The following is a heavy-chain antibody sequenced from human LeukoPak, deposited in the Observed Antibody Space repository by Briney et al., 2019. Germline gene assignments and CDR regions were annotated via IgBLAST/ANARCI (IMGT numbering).Heavy chain of an antibody. CDR2: IYPGDSDT. CDR1: GYIFTNYW. J-gene: IGHJ4*02. Sequence: GESLQISCKASGYIFTNYWIGWVRQLPGEGLEWMGIIYPGDSDTRYSPSFQGQVTISADNSINTAYLQWSSLKASDTAIYYCARRLTAEVWGQGSLVTVSS. V-gene: IGHV5-51*01. CDR3: ARRLTAEV. D-gene: IGHD7-27*01.